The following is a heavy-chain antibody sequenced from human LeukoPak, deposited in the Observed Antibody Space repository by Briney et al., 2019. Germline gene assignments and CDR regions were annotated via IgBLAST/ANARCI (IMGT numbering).Heavy chain of an antibody. CDR1: GFTFSSYD. J-gene: IGHJ6*02. CDR2: IGTAGDT. D-gene: IGHD2-2*01. CDR3: ARALSSTSSYGMDV. Sequence: GGSLRLSCAASGFTFSSYDMHWVRQATGKGLEWASAIGTAGDTCYPGSVKGRFTISRENAKNSLYLQMNSLRAGDTAVYYCARALSSTSSYGMDVWGQGTTVTVSS. V-gene: IGHV3-13*01.